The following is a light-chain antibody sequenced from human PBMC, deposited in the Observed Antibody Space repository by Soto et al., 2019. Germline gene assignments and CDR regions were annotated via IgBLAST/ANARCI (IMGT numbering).Light chain of an antibody. CDR2: QTS. CDR1: QSISNRY. J-gene: IGKJ1*01. CDR3: HQRQSWPRT. V-gene: IGKV3D-20*02. Sequence: EIVLTQSPCTLTLSPGDRGTLSCRASQSISNRYLAWYQQKPGQAPRLLIYQTSIRAAGIPARFSASGSGTDFTLTISDVQPEDFALYYCHQRQSWPRTFGQGTKVDIK.